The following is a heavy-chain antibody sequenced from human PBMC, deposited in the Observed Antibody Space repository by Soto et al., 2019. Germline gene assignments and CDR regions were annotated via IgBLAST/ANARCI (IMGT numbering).Heavy chain of an antibody. Sequence: PSETRSLACTVSGGSTTSGDYYWRGIRQPPGKVLDWVGHIYYSGSTYYNSSLKSRVTISVDTSKNQLSLKLSSVTAADTAVYYCAGVKQLVATLDYWGQGTLVTVSS. CDR3: AGVKQLVATLDY. CDR2: IYYSGST. D-gene: IGHD6-6*01. J-gene: IGHJ4*02. CDR1: GGSTTSGDYY. V-gene: IGHV4-30-4*01.